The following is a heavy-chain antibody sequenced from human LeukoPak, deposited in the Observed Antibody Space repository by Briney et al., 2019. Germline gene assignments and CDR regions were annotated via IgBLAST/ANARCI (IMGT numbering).Heavy chain of an antibody. D-gene: IGHD6-13*01. V-gene: IGHV3-30*18. Sequence: GGSLRLSCAASGFTFSSYGMHWVRQAPGKGLEWVAVISYDGSNKYYADSVKGRFTIFRDNSKNTLYLQMNSLRAEDTAVYYCAKTRPLDSSSWSHGDYWGQGTLVTVSS. CDR2: ISYDGSNK. J-gene: IGHJ4*02. CDR3: AKTRPLDSSSWSHGDY. CDR1: GFTFSSYG.